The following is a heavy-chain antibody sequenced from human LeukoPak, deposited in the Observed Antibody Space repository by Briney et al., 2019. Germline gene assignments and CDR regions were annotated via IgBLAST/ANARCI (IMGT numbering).Heavy chain of an antibody. CDR3: AELGITMIGGV. CDR2: IFSSSTYI. D-gene: IGHD3-10*02. V-gene: IGHV3-21*01. J-gene: IGHJ6*04. CDR1: GFASNTYS. Sequence: GESLRLSCAASGFASNTYSMNWVRQAPGKGLEWVSFIFSSSTYIYYTDSVKGRFTISRDNARNSLYLQMNSLRAEDTAVYYCAELGITMIGGVWGKGTTVTISS.